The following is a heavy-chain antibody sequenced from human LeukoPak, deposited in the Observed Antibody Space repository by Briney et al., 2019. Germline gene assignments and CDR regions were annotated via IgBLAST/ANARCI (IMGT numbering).Heavy chain of an antibody. D-gene: IGHD5-24*01. J-gene: IGHJ4*02. CDR1: GFTFSSYG. Sequence: PGGSLRLSCAASGFTFSSYGMHWVRQAPGKGLEWVAFIRYDGSNKYYADSVKGRFTISRDNSKNTLYLQMNSLRAEDTAVYYCAKGDDIGKHPIDNWGQGTLVTVSS. CDR3: AKGDDIGKHPIDN. V-gene: IGHV3-30*02. CDR2: IRYDGSNK.